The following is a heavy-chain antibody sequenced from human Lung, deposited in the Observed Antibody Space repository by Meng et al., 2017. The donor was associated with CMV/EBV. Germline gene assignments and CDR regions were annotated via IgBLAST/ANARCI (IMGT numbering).Heavy chain of an antibody. D-gene: IGHD1-26*01. CDR3: ARGRRVGNTAFDY. Sequence: VSCATLIDFFIHWVRQDPGQRLEWMGRIYPHNGGTRFAQRFQDRVTMTWDTSISTAYMELRNLRSDDTAAYYCARGRRVGNTAFDYWGQGTLVTVSS. CDR1: CATLIDFF. CDR2: IYPHNGGT. J-gene: IGHJ4*02. V-gene: IGHV1-2*06.